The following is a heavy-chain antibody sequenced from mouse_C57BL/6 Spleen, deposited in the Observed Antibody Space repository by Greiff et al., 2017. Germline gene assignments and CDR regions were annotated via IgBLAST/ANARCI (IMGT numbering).Heavy chain of an antibody. D-gene: IGHD1-3*01. Sequence: QVQLQQPGAELVKPGASVMMSCKASGYTFTSYWITWVKQRPGQGLEWIGDIYPGSGSTNYNEKFKSKATLTVDTSSSTAYMQLSSLTSEDSAVYYCARAQTGTGAMDYWGQGTSVTVSS. CDR1: GYTFTSYW. CDR2: IYPGSGST. V-gene: IGHV1-55*01. CDR3: ARAQTGTGAMDY. J-gene: IGHJ4*01.